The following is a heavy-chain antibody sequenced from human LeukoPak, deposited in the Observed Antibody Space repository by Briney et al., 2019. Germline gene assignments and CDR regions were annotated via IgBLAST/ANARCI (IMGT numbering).Heavy chain of an antibody. V-gene: IGHV4-59*01. J-gene: IGHJ5*02. CDR2: IYYSGST. CDR3: ARENINSGYDP. Sequence: SETLSLTCTVSGGSISSYYWSWIRQPPGKGLEWIGYIYYSGSTNYNPSLKSRVTISVDTSKNQFSLKLSSVTAADTAVYYCARENINSGYDPCGQGTLVTVSS. CDR1: GGSISSYY. D-gene: IGHD5-12*01.